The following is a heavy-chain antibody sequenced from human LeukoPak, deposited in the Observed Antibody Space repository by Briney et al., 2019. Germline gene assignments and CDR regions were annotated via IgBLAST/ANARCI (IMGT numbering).Heavy chain of an antibody. D-gene: IGHD3-16*02. Sequence: PGTSLRLSCAASGFTFRNFGMHWVRQAPGKGLEWVAIIWYDGSRSYYADSVKDRFTFPRDNSKNTVYLQMNGLRADDTAVYFCVRDRGGYHYFDYWGQGTLVTVSS. CDR1: GFTFRNFG. V-gene: IGHV3-33*01. CDR2: IWYDGSRS. CDR3: VRDRGGYHYFDY. J-gene: IGHJ4*02.